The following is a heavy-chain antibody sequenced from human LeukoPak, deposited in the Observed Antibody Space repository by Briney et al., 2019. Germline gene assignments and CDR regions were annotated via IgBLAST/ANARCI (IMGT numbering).Heavy chain of an antibody. CDR2: ISGSGGST. D-gene: IGHD3-22*01. CDR3: AKDLRAMIVVVFDY. CDR1: GLTFSFYA. Sequence: GGSLRLSCAASGLTFSFYAMSWVRQAPGKGLEWVSGISGSGGSTNYADSVKGRFTISRDNSKNTLYLQMNSLRAEDTAVYYCAKDLRAMIVVVFDYWGQGTLVTVSS. J-gene: IGHJ4*02. V-gene: IGHV3-23*01.